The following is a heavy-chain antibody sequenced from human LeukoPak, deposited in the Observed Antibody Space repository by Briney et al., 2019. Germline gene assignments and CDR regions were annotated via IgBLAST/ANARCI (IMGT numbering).Heavy chain of an antibody. CDR2: ISGSGGST. CDR1: GFTFSSYA. CDR3: AKWWGYYDSSSYSLLDY. V-gene: IGHV3-23*01. J-gene: IGHJ4*02. Sequence: GGSLRLSCAASGFTFSSYAMSWVRQAPGNGLEWVSAISGSGGSTYYADSVKGRFTISRDNSKNTLYLQMNSLRAEDTAVYYCAKWWGYYDSSSYSLLDYWGQGTLVTVSS. D-gene: IGHD3-22*01.